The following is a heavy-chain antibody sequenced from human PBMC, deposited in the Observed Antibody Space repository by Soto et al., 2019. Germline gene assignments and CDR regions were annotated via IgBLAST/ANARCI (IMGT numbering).Heavy chain of an antibody. Sequence: GESLKISCKGSGYRFTSYWIVLVRPLPGKGLEWMGIIYPGDSDTRYSPSFQGQVTISADKSISTAYLQWSSLKASDTAMYYCASLTGIAAAGPPHWGQRTLVTVSS. D-gene: IGHD6-13*01. CDR2: IYPGDSDT. CDR3: ASLTGIAAAGPPH. V-gene: IGHV5-51*01. J-gene: IGHJ4*02. CDR1: GYRFTSYW.